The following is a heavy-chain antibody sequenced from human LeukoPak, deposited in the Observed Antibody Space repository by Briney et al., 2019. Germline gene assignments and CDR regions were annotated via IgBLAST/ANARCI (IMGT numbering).Heavy chain of an antibody. CDR1: GFTFSSYW. D-gene: IGHD4-17*01. CDR3: ARVGIYGDYGRYFDY. Sequence: GGSLRLSCAASGFTFSSYWMHWVRQAPGKGLEWVSGINWNGGSIGYAHSVKGRFTIPRDNAKNSLYLQMNSLRAEDTALYYCARVGIYGDYGRYFDYWGQGTLVTVSS. J-gene: IGHJ4*02. V-gene: IGHV3-20*04. CDR2: INWNGGSI.